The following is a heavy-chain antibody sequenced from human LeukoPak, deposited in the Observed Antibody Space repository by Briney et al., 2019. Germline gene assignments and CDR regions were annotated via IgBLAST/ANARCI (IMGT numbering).Heavy chain of an antibody. D-gene: IGHD1-20*01. CDR2: IYPGDSGS. V-gene: IGHV5-51*01. CDR3: ARLGITGTTLYYFDY. CDR1: GYSFTNYW. Sequence: GESLKISCKGSGYSFTNYWIGWVRQMPGKGLQWMGLIYPGDSGSKYSPSFQGQATMSADKSINTAYLRWSSLKASDTAMYYCARLGITGTTLYYFDYWGQGTLVTVSS. J-gene: IGHJ4*02.